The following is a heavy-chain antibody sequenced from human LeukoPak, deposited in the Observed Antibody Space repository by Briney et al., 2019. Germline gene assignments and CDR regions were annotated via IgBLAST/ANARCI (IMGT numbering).Heavy chain of an antibody. Sequence: GGSLRLSCAASGFTFSSYAMNWVRQAPGRGLESVSTFSGSDGSTYYADSVKGRFTISRDNSKNTMYLQMNSRSAKDTAVYYCAKGRGSGWASLDYWGQGTLVTVSS. CDR1: GFTFSSYA. J-gene: IGHJ4*02. CDR2: FSGSDGST. CDR3: AKGRGSGWASLDY. D-gene: IGHD6-19*01. V-gene: IGHV3-23*01.